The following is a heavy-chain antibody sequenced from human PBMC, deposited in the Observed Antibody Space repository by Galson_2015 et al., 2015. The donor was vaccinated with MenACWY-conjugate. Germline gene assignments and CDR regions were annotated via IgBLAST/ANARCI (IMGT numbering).Heavy chain of an antibody. D-gene: IGHD4-23*01. Sequence: SLRLSCEASGLTVSSNYMSWVRQAPGKGLEWVSVIYSGGSTYYADSVKGRFTISRDNSKNTLYLQMNSLRAEDTAVYYCARDGGTYAFDIWGQGTMVTVSS. CDR1: GLTVSSNY. CDR2: IYSGGST. CDR3: ARDGGTYAFDI. V-gene: IGHV3-53*01. J-gene: IGHJ3*02.